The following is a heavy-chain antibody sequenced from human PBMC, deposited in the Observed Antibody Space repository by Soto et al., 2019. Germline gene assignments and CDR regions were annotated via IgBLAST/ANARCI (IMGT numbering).Heavy chain of an antibody. V-gene: IGHV3-21*01. CDR1: GFTFRSYS. J-gene: IGHJ4*02. CDR3: ARGYYGSGGEY. Sequence: EVQLVESGGGLVKPGGSLRLHCAASGFTFRSYSMTWVGQAPGKGLEWVSSISSGSSYIYYADSGKGRFTISRDNAKNALYMQMNSRRAEDTDVYYCARGYYGSGGEYWGQGTLVTVSS. D-gene: IGHD3-10*01. CDR2: ISSGSSYI.